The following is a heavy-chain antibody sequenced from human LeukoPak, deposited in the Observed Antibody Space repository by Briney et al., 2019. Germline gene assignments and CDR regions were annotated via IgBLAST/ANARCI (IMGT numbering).Heavy chain of an antibody. CDR3: ARDSSPGYCSGGSCLFDP. D-gene: IGHD2-15*01. V-gene: IGHV3-33*01. CDR2: IWYDGSNK. Sequence: GGSLRLSCAASGSTFSSYGMHWVRQAPGKGLEWVAVIWYDGSNKYYADSVKGRFTISRDNSKNTLYLQMNSLRAEDTAVYYCARDSSPGYCSGGSCLFDPWGQGTLVTVSS. CDR1: GSTFSSYG. J-gene: IGHJ5*02.